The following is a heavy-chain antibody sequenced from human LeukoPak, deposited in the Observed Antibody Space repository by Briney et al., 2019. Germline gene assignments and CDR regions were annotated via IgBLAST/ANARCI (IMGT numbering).Heavy chain of an antibody. CDR1: GGSFSVYY. Sequence: SETLSLTCALYGGSFSVYYWSWLRHPPGEGLEWIGEINHSGSTNYSPSFNGPINISVDTSKNKFSLKLSSVTAADTAVYYCARGRGFEYSSGWYLFDYWGQGTLVTVSS. D-gene: IGHD6-19*01. J-gene: IGHJ4*02. CDR3: ARGRGFEYSSGWYLFDY. V-gene: IGHV4-34*01. CDR2: INHSGST.